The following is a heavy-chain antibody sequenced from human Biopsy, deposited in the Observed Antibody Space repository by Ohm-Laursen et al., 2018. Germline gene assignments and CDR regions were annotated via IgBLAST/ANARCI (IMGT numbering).Heavy chain of an antibody. CDR2: IYYSGTT. J-gene: IGHJ4*02. CDR1: GGSISSYY. V-gene: IGHV4-59*01. CDR3: ARETALAGDFDS. Sequence: GTLSLTCTVSGGSISSYYWNWIRQPPGKGLEWIGYIYYSGTTDYSPSLKSRVTISVDTSKNHFSLKLTSVTAADTAVYYCARETALAGDFDSWGQGTLVTVSS. D-gene: IGHD6-19*01.